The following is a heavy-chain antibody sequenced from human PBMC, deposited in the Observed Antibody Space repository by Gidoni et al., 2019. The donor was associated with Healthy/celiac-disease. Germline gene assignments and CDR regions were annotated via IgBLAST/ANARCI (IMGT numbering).Heavy chain of an antibody. Sequence: QVQLQESGPGLVKPSETLSLTCAVSGYSISSGYYWGWIRQPPGKGLEWIGSIYHSGSTYYNPSLKSRVTISVDTSKNQFSLKLSSVTAADTAVYYCARRWGFYVWGSYFDYWGQGTLVTVSS. CDR2: IYHSGST. D-gene: IGHD3-16*01. J-gene: IGHJ4*02. CDR1: GYSISSGYY. V-gene: IGHV4-38-2*01. CDR3: ARRWGFYVWGSYFDY.